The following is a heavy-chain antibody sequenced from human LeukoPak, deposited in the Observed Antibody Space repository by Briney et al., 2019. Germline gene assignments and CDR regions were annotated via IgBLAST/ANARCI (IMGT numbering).Heavy chain of an antibody. CDR1: GFTFEDYA. CDR2: ISWNSGSI. V-gene: IGHV3-9*01. CDR3: AKDMVGFGESPLDY. D-gene: IGHD3-10*01. J-gene: IGHJ4*02. Sequence: PGGSLRLSCAASGFTFEDYAMHCVRQTPGEGLERVSGISWNSGSIGYADSVKGRFTISRDNAKNSLSLQKHSPRAEDTALYYCAKDMVGFGESPLDYWGQGTLVTVPS.